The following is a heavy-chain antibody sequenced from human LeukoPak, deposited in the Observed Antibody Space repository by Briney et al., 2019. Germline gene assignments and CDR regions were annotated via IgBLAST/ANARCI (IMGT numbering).Heavy chain of an antibody. V-gene: IGHV3-23*01. CDR1: AFTFSSYS. J-gene: IGHJ6*01. CDR2: ISGSGGSGGSS. CDR3: AKGPPFYAMDV. Sequence: GGSLRLSCAVSAFTFSSYSMSWVRQPAGEGREWVSLISGSGGSGGSSYYADYVKGRFPISRENSQRQLYLQMNGLGAQDTALYYCAKGPPFYAMDVWAQGPTVIVSS.